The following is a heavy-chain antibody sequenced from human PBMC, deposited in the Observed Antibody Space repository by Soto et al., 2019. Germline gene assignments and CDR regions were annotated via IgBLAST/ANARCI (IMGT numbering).Heavy chain of an antibody. J-gene: IGHJ6*02. V-gene: IGHV3-74*01. CDR3: ARDSTAGIAARTDSFSYGMDV. CDR1: GFTFSSYW. D-gene: IGHD6-6*01. CDR2: INSDGSST. Sequence: GGSLRLSCAASGFTFSSYWMHWVRQAPGKGLVWVSRINSDGSSTSYADSVKGRFTISRDNAKNTLYLQMNSLRAEDTAVYYCARDSTAGIAARTDSFSYGMDVWGQGTTVTV.